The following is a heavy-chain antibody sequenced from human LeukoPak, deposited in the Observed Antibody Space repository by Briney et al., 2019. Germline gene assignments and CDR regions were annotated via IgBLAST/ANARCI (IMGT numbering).Heavy chain of an antibody. CDR1: GFTFSRYV. J-gene: IGHJ4*02. CDR2: ISGSNDST. Sequence: PGGSLRLSCAASGFTFSRYVMSWVRQFPGKGLEWVSIISGSNDSTHYADSVKGRFTISRDNSKNTLYLQMNSLRAEDTAVYYCAREGGRVATKTTYFDYWGQGTLVTVPS. CDR3: AREGGRVATKTTYFDY. V-gene: IGHV3-23*01. D-gene: IGHD5-24*01.